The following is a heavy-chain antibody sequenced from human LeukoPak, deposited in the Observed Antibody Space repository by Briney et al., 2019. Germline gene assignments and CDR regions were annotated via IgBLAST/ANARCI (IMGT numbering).Heavy chain of an antibody. Sequence: PGGSLRLSCAASGFTFSSYWMSWVRQAPGKGLEWVANIKQDGSEKYYVDSVKGRFTISRDNAKNSLYLQMNSLRAEDTAVYYCARETTADFYYYYMDVWGKGTTVTVSS. CDR3: ARETTADFYYYYMDV. CDR1: GFTFSSYW. D-gene: IGHD4-11*01. J-gene: IGHJ6*03. CDR2: IKQDGSEK. V-gene: IGHV3-7*01.